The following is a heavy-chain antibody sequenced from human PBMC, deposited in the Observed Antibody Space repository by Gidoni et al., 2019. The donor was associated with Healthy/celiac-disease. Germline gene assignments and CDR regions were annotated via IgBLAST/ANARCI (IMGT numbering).Heavy chain of an antibody. J-gene: IGHJ6*02. V-gene: IGHV1-18*01. CDR1: CYTFTSYG. CDR2: ISAYNGNT. CDR3: ARDREWLVRYYYYYGMDV. Sequence: QVQLVQSGAEVKKPGASVKVSCQASCYTFTSYGISWVRQAPGQGLEWMGWISAYNGNTNYAQKRQGRVTMTTDTSTSTAYMELRSLRSDDTAVYYCARDREWLVRYYYYYGMDVWGQGTTVTVSS. D-gene: IGHD6-19*01.